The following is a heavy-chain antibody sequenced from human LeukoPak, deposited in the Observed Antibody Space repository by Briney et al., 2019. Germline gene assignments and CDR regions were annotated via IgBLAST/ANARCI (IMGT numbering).Heavy chain of an antibody. CDR3: ARGSSRGWFDP. CDR2: IYHSGST. Sequence: PSETLSLTCAVSGYSISSGYYWGWIRQPPGKGLEWIGSIYHSGSTYYNPSLKSRVTISVDTSKNHFSLKLSSVTAADTAVYYCARGSSRGWFDPWGQGTLVTVSS. J-gene: IGHJ5*02. CDR1: GYSISSGYY. V-gene: IGHV4-38-2*01.